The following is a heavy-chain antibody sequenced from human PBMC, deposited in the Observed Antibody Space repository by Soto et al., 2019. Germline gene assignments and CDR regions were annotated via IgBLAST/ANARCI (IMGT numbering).Heavy chain of an antibody. V-gene: IGHV4-39*01. CDR1: GGSISSSSYY. D-gene: IGHD6-6*01. Sequence: SETLSLPWTVSGGSISSSSYYRGWIRQPPGKGLEWIGSIYYSGSTYYNPSLKSRVTISVDTSKNQFSLKLSSVTAADTAVYYCAGLGSIAARRYYYYMDVWGKGTTVTVSS. J-gene: IGHJ6*03. CDR3: AGLGSIAARRYYYYMDV. CDR2: IYYSGST.